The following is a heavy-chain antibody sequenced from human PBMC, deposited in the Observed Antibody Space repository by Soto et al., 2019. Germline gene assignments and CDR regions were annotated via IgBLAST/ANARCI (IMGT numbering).Heavy chain of an antibody. J-gene: IGHJ5*02. CDR2: ISSSSSTI. Sequence: EVQLVESGGGLVQPGGSLRLSCAASGFTFSSYSMNWVRQAPGKGLEWVSYISSSSSTIYYADSVKGRFTISRDNAXXSLSLQMNSLRAEDTAVYYCARPLYYYDSRGYYSPWGQGTLVTVSS. CDR3: ARPLYYYDSRGYYSP. D-gene: IGHD3-22*01. V-gene: IGHV3-48*01. CDR1: GFTFSSYS.